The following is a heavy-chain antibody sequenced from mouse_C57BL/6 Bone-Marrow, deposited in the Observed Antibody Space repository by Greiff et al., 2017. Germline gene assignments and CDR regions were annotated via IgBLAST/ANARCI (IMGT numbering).Heavy chain of an antibody. D-gene: IGHD2-2*01. CDR2: INPNNGGT. Sequence: EVQLQQSGPELVKPGASVKMSCKASGYTFTDYNMHWVKQSHGKSLEWIGYINPNNGGTSYNQKFKGKAKLTVNKSSSTAYMELRSLTSEDSAVYYCARKGGIYYGYDGYAMDYWGQGTSVTVSS. CDR3: ARKGGIYYGYDGYAMDY. CDR1: GYTFTDYN. J-gene: IGHJ4*01. V-gene: IGHV1-22*01.